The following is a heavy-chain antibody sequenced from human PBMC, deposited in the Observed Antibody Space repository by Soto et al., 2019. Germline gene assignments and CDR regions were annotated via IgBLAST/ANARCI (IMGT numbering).Heavy chain of an antibody. CDR1: GYTFTGYY. Sequence: ASVKVSCKASGYTFTGYYMHWVRQAPGQGLEWMGWINPNSGGTNYAQKFQGRVTMTRDTSISTAYMELSRLRSDDTAVYYCARDREITMIVVASYYYYGMDVWGQGTTVTVSS. J-gene: IGHJ6*02. CDR2: INPNSGGT. V-gene: IGHV1-2*02. CDR3: ARDREITMIVVASYYYYGMDV. D-gene: IGHD3-22*01.